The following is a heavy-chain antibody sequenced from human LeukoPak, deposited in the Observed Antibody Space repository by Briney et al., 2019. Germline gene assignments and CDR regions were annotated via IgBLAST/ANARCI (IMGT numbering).Heavy chain of an antibody. V-gene: IGHV3-23*01. CDR1: GFTFNHYA. J-gene: IGHJ4*02. Sequence: GGSLRLSCAASGFTFNHYAMSWVRQAPGKGLEWVSAISGSGGSTYYADSVKGRFTISRDNSKNTLYLQMNSLRAEDTAVYYCAKDLDIVVVPAIDYWGQGTLVTVSS. CDR2: ISGSGGST. D-gene: IGHD2-2*01. CDR3: AKDLDIVVVPAIDY.